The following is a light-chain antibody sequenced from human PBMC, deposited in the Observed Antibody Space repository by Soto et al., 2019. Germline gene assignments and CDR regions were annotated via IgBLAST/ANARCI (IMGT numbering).Light chain of an antibody. CDR1: SSNIATNY. CDR3: ASWDDTLFGWV. V-gene: IGLV1-47*02. CDR2: SNT. J-gene: IGLJ3*02. Sequence: VLTQPPSVSGTPGQGVTISCSGGSSNIATNYVYWYQLLPGTAPNLVIFSNTIRPPRVPDRFSGSKSGASASLVISGLRSEDEADYFCASWDDTLFGWVFGGGTKLTVL.